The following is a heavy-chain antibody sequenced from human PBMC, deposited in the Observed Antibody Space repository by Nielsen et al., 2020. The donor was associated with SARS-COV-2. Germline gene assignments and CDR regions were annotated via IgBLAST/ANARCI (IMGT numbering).Heavy chain of an antibody. V-gene: IGHV3-11*04. J-gene: IGHJ6*02. D-gene: IGHD2-2*01. CDR3: ARATRYCSSTSCSNYYYYGMDV. CDR1: GFTFSDYY. Sequence: GGSLRLSCAASGFTFSDYYMSWIRQAPGKGLEWVSYISSSGSTIYYADSVKGRFTISRDNAKNSLYLQMNSLSAEDTAVYYCARATRYCSSTSCSNYYYYGMDVWGQGTTVTVSS. CDR2: ISSSGSTI.